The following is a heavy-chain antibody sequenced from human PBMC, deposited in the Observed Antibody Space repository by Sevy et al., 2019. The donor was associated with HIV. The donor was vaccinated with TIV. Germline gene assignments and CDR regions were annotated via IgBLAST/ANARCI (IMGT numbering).Heavy chain of an antibody. Sequence: ASVKVSCKASGYTFTSYGISWVRQAPGQGLEWMGWISAYNGNTNYAQKLQGRVTMTTDTSTSTAYMELRSLRSDDTAVYYCARDRPGDYDLWSGYLNDFDYWGQGTLVTVSS. V-gene: IGHV1-18*04. CDR2: ISAYNGNT. CDR1: GYTFTSYG. D-gene: IGHD3-3*01. CDR3: ARDRPGDYDLWSGYLNDFDY. J-gene: IGHJ4*02.